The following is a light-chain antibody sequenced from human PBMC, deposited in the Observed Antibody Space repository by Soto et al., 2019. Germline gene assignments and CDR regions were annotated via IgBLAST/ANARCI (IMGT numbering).Light chain of an antibody. CDR2: QDT. J-gene: IGLJ3*02. CDR3: QAWDSSTGV. V-gene: IGLV3-1*01. CDR1: KLGDKY. Sequence: SYELTQPPSVSVSPGQTASITCSGDKLGDKYACWYQQKPGHSPVLVIYQDTKRPSGIPERFSGSNSGNTATLTISGTQAMDEADYYCQAWDSSTGVFGGGTKLTVL.